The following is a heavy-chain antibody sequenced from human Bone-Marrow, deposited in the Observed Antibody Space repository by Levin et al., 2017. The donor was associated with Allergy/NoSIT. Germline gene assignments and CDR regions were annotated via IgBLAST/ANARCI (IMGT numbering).Heavy chain of an antibody. D-gene: IGHD3-3*01. CDR2: ISGSSSYI. CDR3: ARRNDFWSRTHGGYYFFMDV. V-gene: IGHV3-21*01. J-gene: IGHJ6*03. Sequence: KRGESLKISCAASGFTFSSYTMNWVRQAPGKGLEWVSSISGSSSYITFSDSVKGRLTISRDNAKNSLYLQMNNLRAEDTAVYYCARRNDFWSRTHGGYYFFMDVWGKGTTVTVSS. CDR1: GFTFSSYT.